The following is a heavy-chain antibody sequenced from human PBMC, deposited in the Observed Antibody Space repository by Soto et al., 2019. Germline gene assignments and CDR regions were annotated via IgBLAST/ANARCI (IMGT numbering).Heavy chain of an antibody. CDR2: IDWDDDK. CDR3: ERGLRFLPENNWFDP. Sequence: SGPTLVNPTQTLTLTCTFSGFSLSTSGMCVSWIRQPPGKALEWLALIDWDDDKYYSTSLKTRLTISKDTSKNQVVLTMTNMDPVDTATYYCERGLRFLPENNWFDPWGQGTLVTVSS. J-gene: IGHJ5*02. V-gene: IGHV2-70*01. D-gene: IGHD3-3*01. CDR1: GFSLSTSGMC.